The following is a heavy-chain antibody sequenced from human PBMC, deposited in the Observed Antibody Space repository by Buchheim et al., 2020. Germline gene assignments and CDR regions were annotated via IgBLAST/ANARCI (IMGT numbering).Heavy chain of an antibody. D-gene: IGHD3-10*01. V-gene: IGHV3-48*02. Sequence: EVQLVESGGGLVQPGGSLRLSCAASGFAFSYFSMNWVRQAPGKGLDWVAYINSISKTIRYADSVEGRFTISRDDAKTSLFLQMHSLRDEDTAVYYCVRDLSWAFDFWGQGTL. J-gene: IGHJ4*02. CDR3: VRDLSWAFDF. CDR1: GFAFSYFS. CDR2: INSISKTI.